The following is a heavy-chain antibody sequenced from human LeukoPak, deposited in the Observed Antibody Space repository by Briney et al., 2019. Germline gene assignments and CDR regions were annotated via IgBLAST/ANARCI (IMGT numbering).Heavy chain of an antibody. J-gene: IGHJ4*02. Sequence: GGSLRLSCAASGFTLSSYWMHWVRQAPGRGLVWVSRINSDGRSTSYADSVKGRFTISRDNAKNTLYLQMNSLRAEDTAVYYCARGGTYSSSHLDYWGQGTLVTVSS. CDR1: GFTLSSYW. CDR3: ARGGTYSSSHLDY. CDR2: INSDGRST. V-gene: IGHV3-74*01. D-gene: IGHD1-26*01.